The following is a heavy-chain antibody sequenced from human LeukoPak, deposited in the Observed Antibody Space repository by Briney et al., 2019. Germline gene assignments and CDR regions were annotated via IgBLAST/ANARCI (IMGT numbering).Heavy chain of an antibody. V-gene: IGHV3-30-3*01. D-gene: IGHD2-2*02. CDR1: GFTFSSYA. J-gene: IGHJ6*03. Sequence: GGSLRLSCAASGFTFSSYAMHWVRQAPGKGLEWVAVISYDGSNKYYADSVKGRFTISRDNSKNTLYLQMNCLRAEDTAVYYCARVITGYCSSTSCYTGDYYYYMDVWGKGTTVTVSS. CDR3: ARVITGYCSSTSCYTGDYYYYMDV. CDR2: ISYDGSNK.